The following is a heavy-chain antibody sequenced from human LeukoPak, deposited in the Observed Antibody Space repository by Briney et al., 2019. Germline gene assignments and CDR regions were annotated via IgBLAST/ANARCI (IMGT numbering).Heavy chain of an antibody. J-gene: IGHJ3*02. CDR3: ARSYCGGDCLEHAFDI. CDR2: IYYSGST. CDR1: GGSISSYY. Sequence: PSETLSLTCTVSGGSISSYYWSWIRQPPGKGLEWIGYIYYSGSTNYNPSLKSRVTISVDTSKNQFSLKLSSVTAADTAVYYCARSYCGGDCLEHAFDIWGQGTMVTVSS. V-gene: IGHV4-59*08. D-gene: IGHD2-21*02.